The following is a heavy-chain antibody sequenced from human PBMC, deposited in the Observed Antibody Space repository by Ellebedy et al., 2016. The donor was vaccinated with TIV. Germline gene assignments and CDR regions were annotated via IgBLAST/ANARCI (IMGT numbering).Heavy chain of an antibody. Sequence: GGSLRLXXAASGFTFDDYAMHWVRQAPGKGLEWVSGISWNSGSIGYADSVKGRFTISRDNAKNSLYLQMNSLRAEDTALYYCAKDIGRYSSSLGEDAFDIWGQGTMVTVSS. CDR3: AKDIGRYSSSLGEDAFDI. CDR1: GFTFDDYA. CDR2: ISWNSGSI. D-gene: IGHD6-13*01. J-gene: IGHJ3*02. V-gene: IGHV3-9*01.